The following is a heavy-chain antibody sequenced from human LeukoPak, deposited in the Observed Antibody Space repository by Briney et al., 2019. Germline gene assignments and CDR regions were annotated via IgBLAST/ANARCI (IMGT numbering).Heavy chain of an antibody. V-gene: IGHV3-21*01. J-gene: IGHJ4*02. CDR2: ISSSSTYI. CDR1: GFAFSTYS. Sequence: GGSLRLSCAASGFAFSTYSMNWVRQAPGKGLEWVSSISSSSTYIYYADSVKGRVAISRDNAKNSLYLQMNSLRAEDTAVYYCARVLSGCETTRCELDYWGQGTLVTVSS. D-gene: IGHD1-26*01. CDR3: ARVLSGCETTRCELDY.